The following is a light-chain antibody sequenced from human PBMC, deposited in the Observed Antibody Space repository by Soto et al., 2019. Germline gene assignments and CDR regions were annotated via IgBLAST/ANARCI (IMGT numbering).Light chain of an antibody. CDR3: KQSSAFPLT. CDR2: AVS. CDR1: QGINNW. V-gene: IGKV1-12*01. Sequence: DIQMTQSPSSVSASVGDRVTITCRASQGINNWLAWYQQKPRKAPELLIYAVSYLQSGVPSRFSGSGSGTDFTLTISSLQPEDFATYFCKQSSAFPLTFGGGTKVDLK. J-gene: IGKJ4*01.